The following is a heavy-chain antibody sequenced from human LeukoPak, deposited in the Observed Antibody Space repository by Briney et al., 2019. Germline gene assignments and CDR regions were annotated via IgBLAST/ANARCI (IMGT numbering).Heavy chain of an antibody. CDR1: GYSVTDNH. CDR2: INPKSGGT. D-gene: IGHD3-10*01. V-gene: IGHV1-2*02. J-gene: IGHJ4*02. Sequence: ASMKVSCKASGYSVTDNHIHWVRQAPGQGLQWMGLINPKSGGTRRSRSFQGRLTMSSDTAINTVYMQLSRLTPDDTAVYFCARRKSGTNPGGFDAWGQGNLITVSS. CDR3: ARRKSGTNPGGFDA.